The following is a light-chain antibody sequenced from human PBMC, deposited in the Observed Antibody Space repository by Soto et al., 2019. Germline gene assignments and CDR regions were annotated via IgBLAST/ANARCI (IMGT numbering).Light chain of an antibody. Sequence: DIPMTQVPSSPSSSVRGRGPITLRARERICRTLNWYQPKPGKDPNLLIYDCSTLQNGVPSRFSGSGSGTDFTLTISSLQPEDFATYYCKQSYSTLSISFGQGTRLEIK. V-gene: IGKV1-39*01. CDR1: ERICRT. CDR3: KQSYSTLSIS. CDR2: DCS. J-gene: IGKJ5*01.